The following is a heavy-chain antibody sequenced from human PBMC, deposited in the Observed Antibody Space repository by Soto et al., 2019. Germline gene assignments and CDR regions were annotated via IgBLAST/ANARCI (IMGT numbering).Heavy chain of an antibody. CDR3: ARDPLIYRVAAGWFDP. D-gene: IGHD6-13*01. J-gene: IGHJ5*02. V-gene: IGHV1-3*01. Sequence: GASVKVSCKASGYTFTSYAMHWVRQAPGQRLEWMGWINAGNGNTKYSQKFQGRVTITRDTSASTAYMELSSLRSEDTAVYYCARDPLIYRVAAGWFDPWGQGTLVTVSS. CDR2: INAGNGNT. CDR1: GYTFTSYA.